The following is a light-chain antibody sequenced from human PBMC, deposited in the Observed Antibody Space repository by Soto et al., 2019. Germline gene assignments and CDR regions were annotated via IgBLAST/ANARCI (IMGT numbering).Light chain of an antibody. Sequence: ENGFSQSPCTLSLSPGERGTLSCRASQSVSSNYLAWYQQKPGQAPRLLIYGASSRATGIPDRFSGSGSGTDFTLTISRLVPEDFAVYYCQQYGSSPLTFGGGTKVDIK. CDR2: GAS. V-gene: IGKV3-20*01. CDR1: QSVSSNY. J-gene: IGKJ4*01. CDR3: QQYGSSPLT.